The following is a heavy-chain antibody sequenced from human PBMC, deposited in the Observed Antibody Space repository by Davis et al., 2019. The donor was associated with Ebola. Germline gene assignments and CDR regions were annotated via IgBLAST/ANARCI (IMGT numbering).Heavy chain of an antibody. CDR3: ARDGENYSDLDY. V-gene: IGHV3-74*01. J-gene: IGHJ4*02. CDR2: INSDGSST. D-gene: IGHD3-10*01. Sequence: GESLKISCAASGFTFSGSAMHWVRQAPGKGLVWVSRINSDGSSTSYADSVKGRFTISRDNAKNTLYLQMNSLRAEDTAVYYCARDGENYSDLDYWGQGTLVTVSS. CDR1: GFTFSGSA.